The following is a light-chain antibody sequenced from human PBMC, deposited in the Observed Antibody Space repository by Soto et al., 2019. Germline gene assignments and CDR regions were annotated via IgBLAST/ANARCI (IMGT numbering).Light chain of an antibody. V-gene: IGKV1-5*01. J-gene: IGKJ2*02. Sequence: IQMTQSPSTLSASLGDRVTITCRASQSISSWLAWYQQKPGKAPKVLIYDASSLERGVSSRLSGRGSGTEFTLTISSLQPDDSATYYCQQYNTYCTFGQGTKVDIK. CDR3: QQYNTYCT. CDR1: QSISSW. CDR2: DAS.